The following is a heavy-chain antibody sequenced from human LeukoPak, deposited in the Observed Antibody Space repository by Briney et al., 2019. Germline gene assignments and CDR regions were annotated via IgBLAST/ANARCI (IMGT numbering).Heavy chain of an antibody. V-gene: IGHV3-43D*03. J-gene: IGHJ4*02. CDR1: GFTFGEYG. D-gene: IGHD3-10*01. CDR2: ITWDGGST. Sequence: GGSLRLSCVGSGFTFGEYGMHWVRQVPGKGLEWVSHITWDGGSTYYAGSVKGRFTISRDNSKNTVSLQMSSLRAEDTALYYCAKGSGNGYGSGPFDYWGQGTLVTVSS. CDR3: AKGSGNGYGSGPFDY.